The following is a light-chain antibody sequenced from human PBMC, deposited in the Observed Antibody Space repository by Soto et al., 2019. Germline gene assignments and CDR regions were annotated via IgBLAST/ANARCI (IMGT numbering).Light chain of an antibody. CDR1: SSDVGGYNY. J-gene: IGLJ2*01. V-gene: IGLV2-14*01. CDR2: NVS. CDR3: LSYTSRSTLVV. Sequence: QSALTQPASVSGSPGQSITISCTGTSSDVGGYNYVSWYQQHPGKAPKLMIHNVSNRLSGVSNRFSGSKSGNTAYLTISGLQAEDEADYYCLSYTSRSTLVVFGGGTKLPV.